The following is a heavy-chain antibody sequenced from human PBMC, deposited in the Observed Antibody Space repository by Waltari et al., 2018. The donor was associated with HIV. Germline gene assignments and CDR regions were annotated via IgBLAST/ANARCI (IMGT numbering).Heavy chain of an antibody. J-gene: IGHJ5*02. CDR1: GGSISSSSYY. CDR3: ARAAPWNWFDP. Sequence: QLQLPESGPGLVKPSETLSLTCTVSGGSISSSSYYWGWIRQPPGKGLEWIGSIYYSGSTYYNPSLKSRVTISVDTSKNQFSLKLRSVTAADTAVYYCARAAPWNWFDPWGQGTLVIVSS. CDR2: IYYSGST. D-gene: IGHD6-13*01. V-gene: IGHV4-39*01.